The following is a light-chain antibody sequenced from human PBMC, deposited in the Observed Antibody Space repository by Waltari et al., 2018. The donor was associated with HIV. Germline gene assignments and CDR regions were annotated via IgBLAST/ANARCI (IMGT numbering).Light chain of an antibody. CDR3: HQYGNSPPWT. J-gene: IGKJ1*01. CDR1: QTVTNNY. Sequence: ETVLTQSPGTLSLSPGESAALSCRASQTVTNNYVAWYRQKPGQHPRLLIYGASSRATGIPDRFSGRGSETDFTLTISRLDPEDFAVYYCHQYGNSPPWTFGQGTKVEI. V-gene: IGKV3-20*01. CDR2: GAS.